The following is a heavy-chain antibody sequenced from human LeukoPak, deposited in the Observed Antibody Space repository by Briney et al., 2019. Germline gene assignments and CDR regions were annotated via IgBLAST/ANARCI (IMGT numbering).Heavy chain of an antibody. CDR1: GGSISSYY. J-gene: IGHJ3*02. CDR2: IYYSGST. Sequence: PSEILSLTCTVSGGSISSYYWSWIRQPPGKGLEWIGYIYYSGSTNYNPSLKSRVTISVDTSKNQFSLKLSSVTAADTAVYYCARHGNKQWLVHDAFDIWGQGTMVTVSS. V-gene: IGHV4-59*08. CDR3: ARHGNKQWLVHDAFDI. D-gene: IGHD6-19*01.